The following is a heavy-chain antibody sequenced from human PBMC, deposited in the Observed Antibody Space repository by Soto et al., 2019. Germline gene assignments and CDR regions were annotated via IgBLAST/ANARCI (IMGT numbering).Heavy chain of an antibody. D-gene: IGHD2-21*02. CDR1: GGSISSYY. V-gene: IGHV4-59*08. J-gene: IGHJ4*02. CDR3: ARHLPYCGGDCYSLDY. CDR2: NYYSAST. Sequence: SETLSLTCTVSGGSISSYYWSWIRQPPGKGLEWIGYNYYSASTNYSPSLKSRVTISVDTSKNQFSLNLSSVTTADTAVYYCARHLPYCGGDCYSLDYWGQGTLVTVS.